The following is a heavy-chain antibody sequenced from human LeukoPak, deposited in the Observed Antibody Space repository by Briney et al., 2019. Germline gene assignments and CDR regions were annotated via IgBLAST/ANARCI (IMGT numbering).Heavy chain of an antibody. D-gene: IGHD2-21*02. CDR3: ARASVVVTAIPRY. V-gene: IGHV3-7*01. Sequence: PGGSLRLSCAASGFSFSTYWMTWVRQAPGKGLEWVANIKQDGSEKYYVDSVKGRFTISRDNAKNSLYLQMNSLRAEDTAVYYCARASVVVTAIPRYWGQGTLVTVSS. J-gene: IGHJ4*02. CDR2: IKQDGSEK. CDR1: GFSFSTYW.